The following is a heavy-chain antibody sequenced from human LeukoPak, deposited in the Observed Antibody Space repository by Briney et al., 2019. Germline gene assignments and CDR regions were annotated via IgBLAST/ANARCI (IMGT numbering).Heavy chain of an antibody. D-gene: IGHD1-26*01. J-gene: IGHJ4*02. CDR2: SNSDGTTT. CDR3: ARRSSGSPRYYFDY. V-gene: IGHV3-74*01. Sequence: PGGSLRLSCADSGVTLRSYWMHWVRQAPGKGRVWVSRSNSDGTTTNYAASLKCRDTITRDNCNSTLYLKMNRLRAEDTAVYYCARRSSGSPRYYFDYWGQGALVTVSS. CDR1: GVTLRSYW.